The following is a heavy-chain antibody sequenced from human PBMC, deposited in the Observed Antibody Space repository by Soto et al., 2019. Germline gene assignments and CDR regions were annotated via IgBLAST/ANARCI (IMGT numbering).Heavy chain of an antibody. V-gene: IGHV3-74*01. Sequence: EVQLVESGGGSVQPGGPLNPPCPPPGSPSGITWFPWPRQVPGRGLAWVSVINTDGSTTRYADSVKGRFTISRDNAKNTVYLQMNSLRAEDTAVYYCVSDLIAGRNYWGQGTLVPVFS. CDR1: GSPSGITW. J-gene: IGHJ4*02. CDR2: INTDGSTT. CDR3: VSDLIAGRNY. D-gene: IGHD3-10*01.